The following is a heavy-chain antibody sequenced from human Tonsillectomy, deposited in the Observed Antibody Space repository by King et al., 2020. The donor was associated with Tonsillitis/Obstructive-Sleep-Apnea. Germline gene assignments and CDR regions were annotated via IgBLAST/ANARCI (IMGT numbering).Heavy chain of an antibody. V-gene: IGHV3-66*01. J-gene: IGHJ2*01. CDR3: ARAPXXXRXLXWXXSXXXXYFDL. Sequence: VQLVESGGGLVQPGGSLRLSCAASGXTVSSNYMSWVRQAPGKGLEWVSVIYXGGXTYXADSXXGRFTISRDNSKNTLYLQMNSLRAEDTAVYYWARAPXXXRXLXWXXSXXXXYFDLXGXGTLVTXSS. CDR1: GXTVSSNY. CDR2: IYXGGXT. D-gene: IGHD3-3*01.